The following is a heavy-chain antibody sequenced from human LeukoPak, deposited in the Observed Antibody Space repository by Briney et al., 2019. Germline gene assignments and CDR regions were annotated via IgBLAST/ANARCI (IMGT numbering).Heavy chain of an antibody. D-gene: IGHD6-19*01. CDR3: ARAGEQWLGPFFDY. V-gene: IGHV3-48*03. CDR2: ISSSGSTI. CDR1: GFTFSSYE. Sequence: GGSLRLSCAASGFTFSSYEMNWVRQAPGKGLEWVSYISSSGSTIYYADSVKGRFTISRDNAKNSLYLQMNSPRAEDTAVYYCARAGEQWLGPFFDYWGQGTLVTVSS. J-gene: IGHJ4*02.